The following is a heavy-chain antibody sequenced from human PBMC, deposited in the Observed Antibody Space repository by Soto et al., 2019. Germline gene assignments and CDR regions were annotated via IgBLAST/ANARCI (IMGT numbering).Heavy chain of an antibody. D-gene: IGHD6-13*01. CDR2: INHSGST. V-gene: IGHV4-34*01. CDR3: ARMRFLSSWYYFEY. J-gene: IGHJ4*02. Sequence: SATLSLTCAVYGGSFSGYYWSWIRQPPGKGLEWIGEINHSGSTNYNPSLKSRVTISVDTSKNQFSLKLSSVTAADTAVYYCARMRFLSSWYYFEYWGQGTQVNVSS. CDR1: GGSFSGYY.